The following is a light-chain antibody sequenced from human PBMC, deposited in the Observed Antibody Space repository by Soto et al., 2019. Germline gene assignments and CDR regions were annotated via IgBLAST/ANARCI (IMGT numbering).Light chain of an antibody. Sequence: QSVLTQPASVSGSPGQSITISCTGTSSDVGGYNYVSWYQQHPGKAPKLMIYDVSNRPSGVSNRFSGSKSGKTASLTISGLQAEDEADYYCSSYTNSSPDVVFGGGTKLTVL. CDR2: DVS. V-gene: IGLV2-14*01. J-gene: IGLJ2*01. CDR3: SSYTNSSPDVV. CDR1: SSDVGGYNY.